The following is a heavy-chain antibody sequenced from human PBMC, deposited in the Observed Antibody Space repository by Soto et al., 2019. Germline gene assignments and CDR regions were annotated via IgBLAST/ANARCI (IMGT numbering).Heavy chain of an antibody. CDR2: MNPNSGNT. V-gene: IGHV1-8*01. D-gene: IGHD1-26*01. Sequence: QVQLVQSGAEVKKPGASVKVSCKTSGYTFTSYDINWVRQATGQGHEWMGWMNPNSGNTAFAQKLQGRVTMTRNTSISTAYMELSSLKSEDTAVYYCARERSSGAFDIWGQGTMVTVSS. J-gene: IGHJ3*02. CDR3: ARERSSGAFDI. CDR1: GYTFTSYD.